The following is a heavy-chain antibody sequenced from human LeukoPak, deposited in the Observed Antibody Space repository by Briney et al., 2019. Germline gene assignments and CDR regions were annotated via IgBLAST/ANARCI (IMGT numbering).Heavy chain of an antibody. J-gene: IGHJ6*02. CDR2: ISGSGGST. Sequence: GGSMRLSCAASGLSFSSHAMSWVRQAPGEGLEWVSSISGSGGSTYYADSVKGRFTISRDNSKNTLYLQMNSLEFEDTAVYFCARHTGIFPRGGMDVWGQGTTVTVSS. CDR1: GLSFSSHA. V-gene: IGHV3-23*01. D-gene: IGHD1-26*01. CDR3: ARHTGIFPRGGMDV.